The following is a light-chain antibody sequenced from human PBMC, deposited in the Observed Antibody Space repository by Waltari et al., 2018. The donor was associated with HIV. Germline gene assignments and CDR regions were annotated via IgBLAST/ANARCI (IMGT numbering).Light chain of an antibody. CDR2: DNN. V-gene: IGLV1-51*01. CDR3: GTWDSSLSADV. Sequence: QSVLTQPPSVSAAPGQKVTISCSGSSSNIGNNYVSWYQQLPGTAPKLLIYDNNQRPSGIPDRFAGSKSGTAATLGITGRQTGDEADYYCGTWDSSLSADVFGGGTKLTVL. J-gene: IGLJ3*02. CDR1: SSNIGNNY.